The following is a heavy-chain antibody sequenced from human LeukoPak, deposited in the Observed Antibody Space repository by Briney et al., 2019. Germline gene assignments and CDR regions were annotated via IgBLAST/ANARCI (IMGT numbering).Heavy chain of an antibody. D-gene: IGHD3-3*01. V-gene: IGHV3-30*02. CDR1: GFTLGSYG. CDR2: IRYDGVND. CDR3: AKDRGVFGVTYSLDY. J-gene: IGHJ4*02. Sequence: GGSLRLSCAASGFTLGSYGMHRVRQAPGKGLEWVAYIRYDGVNDYYADSVRGRFTISRDISKNTLYLQMNSLRAEDTAVYYCAKDRGVFGVTYSLDYWGQGTLVTVSS.